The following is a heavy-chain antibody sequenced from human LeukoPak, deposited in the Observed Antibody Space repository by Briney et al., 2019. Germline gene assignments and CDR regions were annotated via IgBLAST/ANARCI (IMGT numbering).Heavy chain of an antibody. CDR2: ISGGGEHT. CDR3: ARDLAFPPFDI. CDR1: GFTFTNFA. Sequence: GGSLRLSCAASGFTFTNFAMKWVRQAPGKGLEWVADISGGGEHTFYADSVKGRFTISRDNSKNTLYLQMNSLRAEDTAVYYCARDLAFPPFDIWGQGTMVTVSS. J-gene: IGHJ3*02. V-gene: IGHV3-23*01.